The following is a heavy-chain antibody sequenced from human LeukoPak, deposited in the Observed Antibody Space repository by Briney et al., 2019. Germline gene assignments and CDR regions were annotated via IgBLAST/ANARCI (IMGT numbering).Heavy chain of an antibody. CDR1: GGSFNGYY. J-gene: IGHJ4*02. CDR3: ARGPPMDYDILVGYYRFDY. Sequence: PSDTLSLTCAVHGGSFNGYYWSWIRQPPGKGLEWIGDINDGRITKYNPSLKSRVTISVDTSKNQFSLKLNSVTAADTAVYYCARGPPMDYDILVGYYRFDYWGQGTLVTVSS. V-gene: IGHV4-34*01. CDR2: INDGRIT. D-gene: IGHD3-9*01.